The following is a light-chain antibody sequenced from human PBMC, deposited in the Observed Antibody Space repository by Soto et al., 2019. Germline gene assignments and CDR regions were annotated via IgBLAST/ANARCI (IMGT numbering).Light chain of an antibody. Sequence: DIQMTQPPSTLSASVGGRVTITCRASQSISRWLAWYQQKPGKAPKLLIYDASTLESGVPSSLSGRASGTEFTLTISSLQPDDFATYYCQQYNSHWTFGQGTKVDIK. CDR3: QQYNSHWT. CDR2: DAS. V-gene: IGKV1-5*01. J-gene: IGKJ1*01. CDR1: QSISRW.